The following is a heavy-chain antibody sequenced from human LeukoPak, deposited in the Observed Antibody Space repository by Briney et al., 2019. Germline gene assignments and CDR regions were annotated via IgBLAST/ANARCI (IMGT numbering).Heavy chain of an antibody. CDR3: AKDPNWNYVGVKGHFDY. D-gene: IGHD1-7*01. Sequence: GGSLRLSCAASGFTFSSYGMHWVREAPGKGLEWVAFIRYDGSNKYYADSVKGRFTISRDNSKNTLYLQMNSLRAEDTAVYYCAKDPNWNYVGVKGHFDYWGQGTLVTVSS. J-gene: IGHJ4*02. V-gene: IGHV3-30*02. CDR2: IRYDGSNK. CDR1: GFTFSSYG.